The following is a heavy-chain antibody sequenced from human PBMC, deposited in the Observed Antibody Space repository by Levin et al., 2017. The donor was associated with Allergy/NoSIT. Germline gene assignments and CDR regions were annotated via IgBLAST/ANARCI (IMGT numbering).Heavy chain of an antibody. D-gene: IGHD3-10*01. J-gene: IGHJ4*02. Sequence: GESLKISCKGSGYSFTNYWISWVRQMPGKGLEWMGRIDPSDSYTNYSPSFQGHVTISADKSISTAYLQWSSLTASDTAMYYCARHGYYGSGSYYNVAYWGQGTLVTVSS. CDR3: ARHGYYGSGSYYNVAY. CDR2: IDPSDSYT. V-gene: IGHV5-10-1*01. CDR1: GYSFTNYW.